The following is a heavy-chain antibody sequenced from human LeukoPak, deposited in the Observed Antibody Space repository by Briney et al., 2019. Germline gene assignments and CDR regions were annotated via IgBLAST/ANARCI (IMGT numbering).Heavy chain of an antibody. V-gene: IGHV4-34*01. CDR2: INHSGST. Sequence: SETLSLTCAVYGGSFSGYYWSWIRQPPGKGLEWIGEINHSGSTNYNPSLKSRVTISVDTSKNQFSLKLSSVTAVDTAVYYCARDLPGYCSGGSCYGFGDDAFDIWGQGTMVTVSS. J-gene: IGHJ3*02. CDR3: ARDLPGYCSGGSCYGFGDDAFDI. CDR1: GGSFSGYY. D-gene: IGHD2-15*01.